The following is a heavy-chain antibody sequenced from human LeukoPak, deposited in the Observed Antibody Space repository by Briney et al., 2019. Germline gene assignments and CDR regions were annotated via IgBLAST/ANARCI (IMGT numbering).Heavy chain of an antibody. CDR2: MNPNSGNT. J-gene: IGHJ6*03. Sequence: ASVKVSCKASGYTFTSYDINWVRQATGQGLERMGWMNPNSGNTGYAQKFQGRVTMTRNTSISTAYMELSSLRSEDTAVYYCARFPGVLGSGSYSYYYYMDVWGKGTTVTVSS. CDR1: GYTFTSYD. V-gene: IGHV1-8*01. D-gene: IGHD3-10*01. CDR3: ARFPGVLGSGSYSYYYYMDV.